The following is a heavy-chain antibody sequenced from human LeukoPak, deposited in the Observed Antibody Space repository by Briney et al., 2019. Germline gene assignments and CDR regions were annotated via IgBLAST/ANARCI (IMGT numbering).Heavy chain of an antibody. D-gene: IGHD3-10*01. CDR1: GFTFSSYE. Sequence: GGSLRLSCAASGFTFSSYEMNWVRQAPGKGLEWVSYISSSGSTIYYADSVKGRFTISRDNSKNTLYLQMNSLRAEDTAVYYCARDHLRGGTVGYYFDYWGQGTLVTVSS. CDR3: ARDHLRGGTVGYYFDY. CDR2: ISSSGSTI. V-gene: IGHV3-48*03. J-gene: IGHJ4*02.